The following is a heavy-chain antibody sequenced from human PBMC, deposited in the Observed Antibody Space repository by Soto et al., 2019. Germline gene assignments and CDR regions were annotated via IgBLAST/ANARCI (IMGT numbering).Heavy chain of an antibody. J-gene: IGHJ4*02. V-gene: IGHV3-23*01. Sequence: EVQLLESGGGLVQSGGSLRLSCAASGFTFSSYAMSWVRQAPGKGLEWVSAISGSGGSTYYADSVKGRFTISRDKSKSTLYLQMNSLRAEDTAVYYCAREYSSGWKTFDYWGQGTLVTVSS. CDR1: GFTFSSYA. D-gene: IGHD6-19*01. CDR3: AREYSSGWKTFDY. CDR2: ISGSGGST.